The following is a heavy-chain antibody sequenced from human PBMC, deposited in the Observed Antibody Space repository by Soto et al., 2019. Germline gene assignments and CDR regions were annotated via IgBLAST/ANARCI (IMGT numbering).Heavy chain of an antibody. CDR3: ARHPERIAQIGWFDP. CDR2: ISSSSSTL. J-gene: IGHJ5*02. Sequence: GGSLRLSCATPGFTFSSYSMNWVRPAPGKGLEWVSYISSSSSTLYYADSVKGRFTISRDNAKNSLYLQMNSLRAEDTAVYYCARHPERIAQIGWFDPWGQGTLVTVSS. CDR1: GFTFSSYS. V-gene: IGHV3-48*01. D-gene: IGHD6-13*01.